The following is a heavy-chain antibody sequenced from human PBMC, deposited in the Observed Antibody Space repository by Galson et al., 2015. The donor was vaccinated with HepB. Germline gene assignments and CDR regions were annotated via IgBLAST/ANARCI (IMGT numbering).Heavy chain of an antibody. CDR2: ISAYNGNT. V-gene: IGHV1-18*01. D-gene: IGHD2-15*01. CDR3: AKDRIYGGYFLDAFDF. CDR1: GYTFSNYG. Sequence: SVKVSCKASGYTFSNYGISWVRQAPGQGLEWMGWISAYNGNTNYAQKYQDRVTVTTVTSTSTAYMELRSLRSDDTAVYYCAKDRIYGGYFLDAFDFWGQGTMVTVSS. J-gene: IGHJ3*01.